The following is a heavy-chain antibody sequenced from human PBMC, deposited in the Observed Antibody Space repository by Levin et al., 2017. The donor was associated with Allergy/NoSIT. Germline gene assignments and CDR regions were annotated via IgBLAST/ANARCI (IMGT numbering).Heavy chain of an antibody. CDR1: GGSISSGGYY. V-gene: IGHV4-31*03. D-gene: IGHD3-3*01. CDR3: AGGYDFWSGYYVHPQHTDY. Sequence: SETLSLTCTVSGGSISSGGYYWSWIRQHPGKGLEWIGYIYYSGSTYYNPSLKSRVTISVDTSKNQFSLKLSSVTAADTAVYYCAGGYDFWSGYYVHPQHTDYWGQGTLVTVSS. J-gene: IGHJ4*02. CDR2: IYYSGST.